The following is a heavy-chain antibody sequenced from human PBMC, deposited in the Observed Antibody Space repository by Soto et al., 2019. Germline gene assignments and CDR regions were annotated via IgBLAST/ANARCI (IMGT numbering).Heavy chain of an antibody. CDR2: IYYSGST. J-gene: IGHJ4*02. CDR3: ASDSYGSLGLDY. CDR1: GGSISSGGYY. V-gene: IGHV4-31*03. Sequence: TSETLSLTCTVSGGSISSGGYYWSWIRQHPGKCLEWIGYIYYSGSTYYNPSLKSRVTISVDTSKNQFSLKLSSVTAADTAVYYCASDSYGSLGLDYWGQGTLVTAPQ. D-gene: IGHD5-18*01.